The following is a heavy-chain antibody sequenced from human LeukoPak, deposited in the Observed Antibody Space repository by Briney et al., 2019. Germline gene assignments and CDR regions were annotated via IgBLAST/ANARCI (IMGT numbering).Heavy chain of an antibody. D-gene: IGHD6-6*01. J-gene: IGHJ6*03. CDR1: GGSISSCY. CDR2: IYYSGST. CDR3: AREYSSSSGYYYYYYMDV. V-gene: IGHV4-59*01. Sequence: SETLSLTCTVSGGSISSCYWSWIRQPPGKGLEWIGYIYYSGSTNYNPSLKSRVTISVDTSKNQFSLKLSSVTAADTAVYYCAREYSSSSGYYYYYYMDVWGKGTTVTVSS.